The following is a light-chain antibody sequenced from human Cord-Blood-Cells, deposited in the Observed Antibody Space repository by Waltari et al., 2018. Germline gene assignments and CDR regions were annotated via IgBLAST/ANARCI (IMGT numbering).Light chain of an antibody. CDR3: CSYAGSYTWV. Sequence: QSALTQPRSVSGSSGQSVTISCTGTSSDVGGYNYVSWYQQHPGKAPNLMIYDVSKRPSGVPDRFSGSKSGNTASLTISGLQAEDEADYYCCSYAGSYTWVFGGGTKLTVL. CDR1: SSDVGGYNY. J-gene: IGLJ3*02. V-gene: IGLV2-11*01. CDR2: DVS.